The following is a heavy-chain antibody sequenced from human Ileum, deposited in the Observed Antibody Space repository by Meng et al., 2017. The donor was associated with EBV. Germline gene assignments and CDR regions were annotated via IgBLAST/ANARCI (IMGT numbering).Heavy chain of an antibody. J-gene: IGHJ4*02. CDR3: ARENSGGFSGCDY. D-gene: IGHD5-12*01. Sequence: QVDLGGSVVGLGKPGGSLSLACADLGFTFSDYDMSWIRQAPGKGLEWLSYITSSGHAVEYADSVKGRFTISRDNAKNSLYLQMNSLRAEDTAVYYCARENSGGFSGCDYWGQGTLVTVSS. CDR1: GFTFSDYD. V-gene: IGHV3-11*01. CDR2: ITSSGHAV.